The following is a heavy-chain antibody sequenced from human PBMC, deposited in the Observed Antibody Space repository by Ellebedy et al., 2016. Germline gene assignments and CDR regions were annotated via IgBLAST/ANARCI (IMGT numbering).Heavy chain of an antibody. CDR3: ASHNCSGGSCYSSLVGDAFDI. CDR1: GFTFSSYW. CDR2: ISYDGSNK. J-gene: IGHJ3*02. V-gene: IGHV3-30*03. Sequence: GESLKISCAASGFTFSSYWMSWVRQAPGKGLEWVAVISYDGSNKYYADSVKGRFTISRDNSKNTLYLQMNSLRAEDTAVYYCASHNCSGGSCYSSLVGDAFDIWGQGTMVTVSS. D-gene: IGHD2-15*01.